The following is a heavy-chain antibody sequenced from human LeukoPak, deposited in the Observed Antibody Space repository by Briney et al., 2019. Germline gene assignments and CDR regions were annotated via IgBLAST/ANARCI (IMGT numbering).Heavy chain of an antibody. CDR1: GGSISSYY. CDR2: IFYSGST. V-gene: IGHV4-59*08. D-gene: IGHD5-18*01. CDR3: ARPGVGSGRYGAFDI. Sequence: SETLSLTCTISGGSISSYYWSWIRQPPGKGLEWIGYIFYSGSTNYNPSLESRVTMSVDTSKNQFSLKLRSVTAADTAVYYCARPGVGSGRYGAFDIWGQGTLVIVSS. J-gene: IGHJ3*02.